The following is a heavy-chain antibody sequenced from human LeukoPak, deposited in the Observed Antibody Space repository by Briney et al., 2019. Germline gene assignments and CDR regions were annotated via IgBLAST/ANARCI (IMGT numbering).Heavy chain of an antibody. V-gene: IGHV3-23*01. Sequence: PGGSLRLSCAASGFTFNNYAMSWVRQAPGKGLEWVSTVSASGANTYYIDSVEGRFTISRDNSKNTLYLQMNSLRAEDTAVYYCAKDQWIEQMLGSHCDYWGQGTLVTVSS. CDR1: GFTFNNYA. J-gene: IGHJ4*02. CDR2: VSASGANT. CDR3: AKDQWIEQMLGSHCDY. D-gene: IGHD5-12*01.